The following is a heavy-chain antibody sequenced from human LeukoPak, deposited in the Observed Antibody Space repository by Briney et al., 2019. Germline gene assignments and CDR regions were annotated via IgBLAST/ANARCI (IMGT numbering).Heavy chain of an antibody. V-gene: IGHV3-20*04. CDR3: ARAHNWKYGTFDY. Sequence: GGSLRPSCAASGFTFDDYGMSWVRQAPGKGLEWVSGINWNGGSTGYADSVKGRFTISRDNAKNSLYLQMNSLRAEDTAVYYCARAHNWKYGTFDYWGQGTLVTVSS. CDR1: GFTFDDYG. D-gene: IGHD1-7*01. J-gene: IGHJ4*02. CDR2: INWNGGST.